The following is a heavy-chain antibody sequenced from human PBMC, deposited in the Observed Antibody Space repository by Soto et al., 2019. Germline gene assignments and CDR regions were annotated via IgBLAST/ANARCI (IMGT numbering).Heavy chain of an antibody. CDR3: ARDPQEGSWFGDHWYFDL. D-gene: IGHD3-10*01. J-gene: IGHJ2*01. Sequence: QVQLVQSGAEVKKPGSSVKVSCKASGGTFSSYTISWVRQAPGQGLEWMGRIIPILGIANYAQKFQGRVTITADNSTSTAYMELSSLRSEDTAVYYCARDPQEGSWFGDHWYFDLWGRGTLVTVSS. V-gene: IGHV1-69*08. CDR1: GGTFSSYT. CDR2: IIPILGIA.